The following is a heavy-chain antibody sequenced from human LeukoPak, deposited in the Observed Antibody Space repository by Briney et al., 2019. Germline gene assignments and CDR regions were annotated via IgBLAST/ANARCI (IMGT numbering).Heavy chain of an antibody. J-gene: IGHJ5*02. V-gene: IGHV1-8*01. Sequence: ASVKVSCKASGYTFTSYDINWVRQATGQGLEWMGWMNPNSGNTGYAQKFQGRVTMTRNTSISTAYMELSSLRSEDTAVYYCARARTREVTPLSWFDPSGQGTLVTVSS. CDR3: ARARTREVTPLSWFDP. D-gene: IGHD1-1*01. CDR2: MNPNSGNT. CDR1: GYTFTSYD.